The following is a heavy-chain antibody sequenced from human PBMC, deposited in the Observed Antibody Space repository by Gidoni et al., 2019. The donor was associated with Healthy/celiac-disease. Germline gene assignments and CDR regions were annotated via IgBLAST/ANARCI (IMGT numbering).Heavy chain of an antibody. CDR2: ISSSSSYI. J-gene: IGHJ3*02. V-gene: IGHV3-21*01. CDR3: ARDVGYCSSTSCYPGAFDI. Sequence: EVQLVESGGGLVKPGGSLRLSCAASGFTFSSSSMTWVRQAPGRGLEGVSSISSSSSYIYYADSVKVRFTISRDNAKNSLYLQMNSLRAEDTAVYYCARDVGYCSSTSCYPGAFDIWGQGTMVTVSS. CDR1: GFTFSSSS. D-gene: IGHD2-2*01.